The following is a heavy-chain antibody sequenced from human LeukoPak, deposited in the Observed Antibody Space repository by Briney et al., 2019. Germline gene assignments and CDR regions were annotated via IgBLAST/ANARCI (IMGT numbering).Heavy chain of an antibody. V-gene: IGHV1-18*01. D-gene: IGHD2-2*01. Sequence: AASVKVSCKASGYTFTSYGISWVRQAPGQGLEWMGWISAYNGNTNYAQKLQGRATMTTDTSTSTAYMELRSLRSGDTAVYYCARVGRCSSTSCYGEGYYYMDVWGKGTTVTVSS. CDR2: ISAYNGNT. J-gene: IGHJ6*03. CDR1: GYTFTSYG. CDR3: ARVGRCSSTSCYGEGYYYMDV.